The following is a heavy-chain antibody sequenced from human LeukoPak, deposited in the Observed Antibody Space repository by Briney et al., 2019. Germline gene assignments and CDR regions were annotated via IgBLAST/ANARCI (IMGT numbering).Heavy chain of an antibody. CDR2: IYYSGNT. CDR1: GGSISSSNYY. CDR3: AREEGMGSYDYWSGYPPTWFDP. V-gene: IGHV4-39*07. J-gene: IGHJ5*02. Sequence: PSETLSLTCTISGGSISSSNYYWAWIRQPPGKGLEWIGSIYYSGNTNYNPSLKSPVTISVDTSKNQFSLKVNSVTAADTAVYFCAREEGMGSYDYWSGYPPTWFDPWGQGTLVTVSS. D-gene: IGHD3-3*01.